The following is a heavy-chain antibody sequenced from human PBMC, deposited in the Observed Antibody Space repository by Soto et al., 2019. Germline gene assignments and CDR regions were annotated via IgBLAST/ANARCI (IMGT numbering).Heavy chain of an antibody. Sequence: QVQLVQSGAEVKKPGSSVKVSCKASGGTFSSYAISWVRQAPGQGLEWMGGIIPIFGTANYAQKFQGRVTITAAESTSTAYMELSSRRSEDTAVYYCATQGLPTYCYYGMDVWGQGTTVTVSS. D-gene: IGHD5-18*01. CDR3: ATQGLPTYCYYGMDV. CDR1: GGTFSSYA. V-gene: IGHV1-69*12. CDR2: IIPIFGTA. J-gene: IGHJ6*02.